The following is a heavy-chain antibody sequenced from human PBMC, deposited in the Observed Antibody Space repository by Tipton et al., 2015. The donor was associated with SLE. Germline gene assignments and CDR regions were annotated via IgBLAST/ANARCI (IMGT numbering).Heavy chain of an antibody. Sequence: TLSLTCTVSGGSISSGDYYWSWIRQPPGKGLEWIGYIYYSGSTNYNPSLKSRVTISVDTSKNQFSLKLSSVTAADTAVYYCAREGYYDNSGYYPLFDSWGQGILVTVSS. J-gene: IGHJ4*01. CDR3: AREGYYDNSGYYPLFDS. CDR2: IYYSGST. V-gene: IGHV4-61*08. CDR1: GGSISSGDYY. D-gene: IGHD3-22*01.